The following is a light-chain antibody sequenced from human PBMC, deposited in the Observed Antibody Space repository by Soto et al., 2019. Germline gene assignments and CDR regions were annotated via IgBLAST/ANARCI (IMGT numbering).Light chain of an antibody. CDR1: SSDVGVYNY. CDR2: DVS. V-gene: IGLV2-14*01. J-gene: IGLJ2*01. CDR3: SSYTSSSHVV. Sequence: QSVLTQPASVSGSPGQSITISCTGTSSDVGVYNYVSWYQQHPGKAPKLMIYDVSNRPSGVSNRFSGSKSGNTASLTISGLQAEDEADYYCSSYTSSSHVVFGGGTKLTVL.